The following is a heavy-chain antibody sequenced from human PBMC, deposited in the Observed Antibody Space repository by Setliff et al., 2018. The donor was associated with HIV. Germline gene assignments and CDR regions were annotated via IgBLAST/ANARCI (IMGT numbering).Heavy chain of an antibody. D-gene: IGHD3-22*01. CDR1: GFTFSSYA. J-gene: IGHJ3*02. Sequence: PGGSLRLSCAASGFTFSSYAMHWVRQAPGKGLEWVAVMSYDGNNKYYADSVKGRFTISRDNSKNTLSLQMNSLRPEDTAVYYCARSKGHLYYDDDTGYVLRAFDIWGQGTMVTVSS. CDR2: MSYDGNNK. CDR3: ARSKGHLYYDDDTGYVLRAFDI. V-gene: IGHV3-30*01.